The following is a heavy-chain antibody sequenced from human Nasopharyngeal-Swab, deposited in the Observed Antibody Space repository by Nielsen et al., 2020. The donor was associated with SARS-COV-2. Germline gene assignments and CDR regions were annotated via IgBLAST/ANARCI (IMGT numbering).Heavy chain of an antibody. Sequence: GESLKISCTASGFTFGDYAMSWVRQAPGKGLEWVGFIRSKAYGGTTEYAASVKGRFTISRDDSKSIAYLQMNSLKTEDTAVYYCIRDVVAGKEGYFDYWGQGTLVTVSS. J-gene: IGHJ4*02. CDR1: GFTFGDYA. V-gene: IGHV3-49*04. D-gene: IGHD6-19*01. CDR2: IRSKAYGGTT. CDR3: IRDVVAGKEGYFDY.